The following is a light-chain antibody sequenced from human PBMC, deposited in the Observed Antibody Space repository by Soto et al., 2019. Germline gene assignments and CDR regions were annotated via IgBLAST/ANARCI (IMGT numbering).Light chain of an antibody. CDR3: QQYNNFWT. CDR2: DAS. J-gene: IGKJ1*01. CDR1: QSISRW. V-gene: IGKV1-5*01. Sequence: DIQMTQSPSALSASVGDRVTITCRTSQSISRWVAWYQQKPGKAPRLLIYDASYLERGVPSRFSGSGSGTDFTLTISDLQPDDLGTYYCQQYNNFWTFGPGTKVEI.